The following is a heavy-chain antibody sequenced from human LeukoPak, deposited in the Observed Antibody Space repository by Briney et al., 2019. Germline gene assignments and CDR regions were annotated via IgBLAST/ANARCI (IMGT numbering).Heavy chain of an antibody. Sequence: GGSLRLSCAASGFTFSSYGMHWVRQAPGKGLEWVAFIRYDGSNKYYADSVKGRITISRDNSKNTLYLQMNSLRAEDTAVYYCAKGSSIAAAGTNLGWFDPWGQGTLVTVSS. D-gene: IGHD6-13*01. CDR3: AKGSSIAAAGTNLGWFDP. J-gene: IGHJ5*02. V-gene: IGHV3-30*02. CDR1: GFTFSSYG. CDR2: IRYDGSNK.